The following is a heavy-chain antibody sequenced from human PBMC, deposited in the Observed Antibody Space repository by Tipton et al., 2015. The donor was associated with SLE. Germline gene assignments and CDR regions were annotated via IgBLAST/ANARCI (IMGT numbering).Heavy chain of an antibody. CDR2: INQSGNT. CDR3: ARRPTYYDFWSGYYGGAFDI. V-gene: IGHV4-34*01. Sequence: GSLRLSCSVYGGSLSGYYWSWIRQPPGKGLEWIGEINQSGNTNNSPSLKSRVTISADTSKNQFSLKLNSVTAADTAMYFCARRPTYYDFWSGYYGGAFDIWGQGTMVTVSS. D-gene: IGHD3-3*01. CDR1: GGSLSGYY. J-gene: IGHJ3*02.